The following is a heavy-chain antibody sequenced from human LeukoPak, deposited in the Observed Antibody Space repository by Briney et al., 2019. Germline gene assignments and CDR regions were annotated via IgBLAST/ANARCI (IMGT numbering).Heavy chain of an antibody. Sequence: GGSLRLSCVASGFTFSSYWMHWVRQTPGKGPVWVSRISSDGTSATYADSARGQFTISRDNAKNTVYLQMNSLRVEDTAVYYCATASAETGTFVYWGQGTLVTVSS. V-gene: IGHV3-74*01. CDR1: GFTFSSYW. D-gene: IGHD6-19*01. CDR2: ISSDGTSA. J-gene: IGHJ4*02. CDR3: ATASAETGTFVY.